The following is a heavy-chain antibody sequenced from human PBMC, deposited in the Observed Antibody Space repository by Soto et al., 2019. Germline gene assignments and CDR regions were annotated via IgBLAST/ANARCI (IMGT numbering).Heavy chain of an antibody. Sequence: QVHLVQSGAEVKKPGASVKVSCKASGYTFTNSAMHWVRQAPGQGLEWMGWINAGNGNTKYSQKVQGRVTITRDTSASPAYMELSSLRSEDTAVYYCARGDVMTVSSPFDYWGQGTLVTVSS. V-gene: IGHV1-3*01. CDR1: GYTFTNSA. CDR2: INAGNGNT. J-gene: IGHJ4*02. CDR3: ARGDVMTVSSPFDY. D-gene: IGHD2-21*02.